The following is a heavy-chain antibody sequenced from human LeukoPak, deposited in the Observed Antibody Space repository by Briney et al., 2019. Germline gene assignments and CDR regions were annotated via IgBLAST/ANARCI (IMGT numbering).Heavy chain of an antibody. Sequence: GRSLRLSCAASGLNFSIYSMNWVRQAPGKGLEWVSTINGGGVSTYYADSVKGRFTISRDYSKDTLYLQMNSLRAEDTAVYYCAKDVLGEDNWFDPWGRGTLVTVSS. CDR2: INGGGVST. V-gene: IGHV3-23*01. CDR1: GLNFSIYS. D-gene: IGHD3-10*01. J-gene: IGHJ5*02. CDR3: AKDVLGEDNWFDP.